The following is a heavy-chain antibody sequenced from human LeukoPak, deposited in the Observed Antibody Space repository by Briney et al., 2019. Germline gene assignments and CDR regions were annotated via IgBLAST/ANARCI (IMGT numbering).Heavy chain of an antibody. V-gene: IGHV5-51*01. D-gene: IGHD1-26*01. Sequence: GESLKISCKGSGYSFTSSWIGWVRQMPGKGLEWMGIIYPVDSDTKYSPSFQGQVTISADKSSSTAFLQWSSLKASDTAMYYCARPSGTYNRFDYWGQGTLVTVSS. J-gene: IGHJ4*02. CDR3: ARPSGTYNRFDY. CDR2: IYPVDSDT. CDR1: GYSFTSSW.